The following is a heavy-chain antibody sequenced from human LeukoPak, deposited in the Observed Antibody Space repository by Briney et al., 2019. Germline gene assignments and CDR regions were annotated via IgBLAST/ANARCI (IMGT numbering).Heavy chain of an antibody. CDR2: IHYSGST. V-gene: IGHV4-59*12. J-gene: IGHJ6*03. CDR1: GGSISSYY. Sequence: SETLSLTCTVSGGSISSYYWSWIRQPPEKGLEGIGCIHYSGSTSYNPSLKSRVTMSVDTSKNQFSLKLSSVTAADTAVYYCARESPSGITMVRGVIITNYYYYYMDVWGKGTTVTISS. CDR3: ARESPSGITMVRGVIITNYYYYYMDV. D-gene: IGHD3-10*01.